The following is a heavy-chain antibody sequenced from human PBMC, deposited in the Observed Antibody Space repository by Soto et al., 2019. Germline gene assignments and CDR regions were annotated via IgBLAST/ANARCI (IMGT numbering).Heavy chain of an antibody. CDR3: VRDEDIAVAGTQVHTYYFDY. J-gene: IGHJ4*02. Sequence: PGGSLRLSCAASGFTFSSYGMHWVRQAPGKGLEWVAVIWYDGSNKYYADSVKGRFTISRDNSKNTLYLQMNSLRAEDTAVYYCVRDEDIAVAGTQVHTYYFDYWGQGTLVTVSS. V-gene: IGHV3-33*01. CDR2: IWYDGSNK. CDR1: GFTFSSYG. D-gene: IGHD6-19*01.